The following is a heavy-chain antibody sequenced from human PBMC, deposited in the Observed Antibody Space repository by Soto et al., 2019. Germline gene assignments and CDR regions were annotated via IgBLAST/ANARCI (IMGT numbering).Heavy chain of an antibody. V-gene: IGHV4-34*01. J-gene: IGHJ6*02. CDR1: GGSFSGYY. D-gene: IGHD5-18*01. Sequence: PSETLSLTCAVYGGSFSGYYWSWIRQPPGKRLEWIGEINHSGSTNYNPSLKSRATISVDTSKNQFSLKLSSVTAADTAVYYCARAGTLQLSYGMDVWGQGTTVTVS. CDR2: INHSGST. CDR3: ARAGTLQLSYGMDV.